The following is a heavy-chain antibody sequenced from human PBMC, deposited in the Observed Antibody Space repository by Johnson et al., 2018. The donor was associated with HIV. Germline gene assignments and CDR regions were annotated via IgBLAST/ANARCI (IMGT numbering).Heavy chain of an antibody. CDR1: GFTFSSYA. V-gene: IGHV3-30*04. CDR3: ARLPSGYSRDDLDI. D-gene: IGHD5-18*01. Sequence: QVQLVESGGGVVQPGRSLRVSCAASGFTFSSYAMHWVRQAPGKGLEWVAVIAYDGSNKYYADSVKGRFTISRDNSKNTLYLQMDSLRPEDTAVYYCARLPSGYSRDDLDIWGQGTMVTVSS. J-gene: IGHJ3*02. CDR2: IAYDGSNK.